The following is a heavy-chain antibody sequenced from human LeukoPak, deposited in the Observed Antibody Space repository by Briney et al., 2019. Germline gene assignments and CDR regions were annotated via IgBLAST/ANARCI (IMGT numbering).Heavy chain of an antibody. J-gene: IGHJ4*02. V-gene: IGHV4-4*08. CDR3: ARDDSSGYSDFDY. CDR2: IYSSGST. CDR1: GGSISNYY. Sequence: SETLSLTCTVSGGSISNYYWSWIRQPPGKGLEWIGYIYSSGSTNYNPSLKSRVTISVDTSKNQFSLKLSSVTAADTAVYYCARDDSSGYSDFDYWGREPWSPSPQ. D-gene: IGHD3-22*01.